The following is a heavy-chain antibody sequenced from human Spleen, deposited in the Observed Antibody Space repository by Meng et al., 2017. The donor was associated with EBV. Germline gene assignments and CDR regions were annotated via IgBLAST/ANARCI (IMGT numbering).Heavy chain of an antibody. CDR2: INHSGST. D-gene: IGHD6-6*01. CDR3: AKGKIVARSPWFDP. Sequence: QVQRQKWGAGMLKPSETLSLTCAVYGGSFSGYFWSWIRQPPGKGLEWIGEINHSGSTSYNPSLKSRVTISEDTSKNQFSLKLSSVTAADTAIYYCAKGKIVARSPWFDPWGQGTLVTVSS. V-gene: IGHV4-34*01. J-gene: IGHJ5*02. CDR1: GGSFSGYF.